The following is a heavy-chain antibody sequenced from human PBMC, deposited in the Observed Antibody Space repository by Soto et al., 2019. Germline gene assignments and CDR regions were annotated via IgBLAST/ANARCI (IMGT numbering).Heavy chain of an antibody. D-gene: IGHD2-2*03. J-gene: IGHJ4*02. CDR3: ANSPEDGYCSGTSCYVLDY. CDR1: GFTFSSYG. Sequence: GGSLRLSCAASGFTFSSYGMHWVRQAPGKGLEWVAVISYDGSNKYYADSVKGRFTISRDNSKNTLYLQMNSLRAEDTAVYYCANSPEDGYCSGTSCYVLDYWGQGTLVTVSS. V-gene: IGHV3-30*18. CDR2: ISYDGSNK.